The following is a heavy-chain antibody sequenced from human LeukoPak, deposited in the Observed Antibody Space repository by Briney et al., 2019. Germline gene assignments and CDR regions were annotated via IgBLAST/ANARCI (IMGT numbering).Heavy chain of an antibody. Sequence: GGSLRLSCEVSGFTLSNFAMSWVRQAPGKGLDWVSAISSHGYTTYYADSVKGRFTISRDNSRDTLYLQMNSLRVEDTAVYYCAKAVAVPGALSGYYDYWGQGTLVTVSS. D-gene: IGHD2-2*01. CDR1: GFTLSNFA. CDR3: AKAVAVPGALSGYYDY. V-gene: IGHV3-23*01. J-gene: IGHJ4*02. CDR2: ISSHGYTT.